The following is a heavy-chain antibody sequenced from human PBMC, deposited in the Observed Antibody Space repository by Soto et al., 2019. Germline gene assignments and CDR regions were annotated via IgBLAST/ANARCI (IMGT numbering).Heavy chain of an antibody. V-gene: IGHV3-48*03. CDR1: GFTFSSNE. J-gene: IGHJ6*02. Sequence: LRLSCAPSGFTFSSNEMNWVRQAPGKGLEWVSYISVSGSMRFYADAVRGRFTISRDNTKKMLYLQMNSLRVEDTALYYCATAGLTGNVWGQGTRVTVSS. CDR3: ATAGLTGNV. D-gene: IGHD3-9*01. CDR2: ISVSGSMR.